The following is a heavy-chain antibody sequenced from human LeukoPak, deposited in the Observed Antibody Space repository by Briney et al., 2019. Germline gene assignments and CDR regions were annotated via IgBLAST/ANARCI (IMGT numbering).Heavy chain of an antibody. D-gene: IGHD1-26*01. V-gene: IGHV3-23*01. CDR2: ISGTGGST. J-gene: IGHJ5*02. CDR1: GFTFSTYA. Sequence: RGSLRLSCAASGFTFSTYAMTWVRQAPGKGLEWVSLISGTGGSTYYADSVKGRFTISRDNSKNTLYLQMNSLRAEDTAVYYCAKDYEPLVGVHRWGDWFDPWGQGTLVTVSS. CDR3: AKDYEPLVGVHRWGDWFDP.